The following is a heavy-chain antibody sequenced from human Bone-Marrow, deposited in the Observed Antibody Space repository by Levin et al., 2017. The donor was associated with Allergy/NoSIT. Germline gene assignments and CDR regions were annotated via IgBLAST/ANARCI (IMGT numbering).Heavy chain of an antibody. D-gene: IGHD3-3*01. V-gene: IGHV3-23*01. Sequence: GESLKISCAASGFTFSSYAMSWVRQAPGKGLEWVSAISGSGGSTYYADSVKGRFTISRDNSKNTLYLQMNSLRAEDTAVYYCAKDERRDKYYDFWSGSAYYYYMDVWGKGTTVTVSS. CDR1: GFTFSSYA. CDR2: ISGSGGST. CDR3: AKDERRDKYYDFWSGSAYYYYMDV. J-gene: IGHJ6*03.